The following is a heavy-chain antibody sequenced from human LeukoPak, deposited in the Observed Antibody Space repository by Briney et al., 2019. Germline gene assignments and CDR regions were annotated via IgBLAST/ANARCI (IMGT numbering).Heavy chain of an antibody. CDR3: ARALGYSNEYYYYYGMDV. D-gene: IGHD4-11*01. V-gene: IGHV1-18*01. CDR2: ISAYNGNT. Sequence: ASVKVSCKASGYTFTSYGISWVRQAPGQGLEWMGWISAYNGNTNYAQKLQGRVTMTTDTSTSTAYMELRSLRSKDTAVYYCARALGYSNEYYYYYGMDVWGQGTTVTVSS. J-gene: IGHJ6*02. CDR1: GYTFTSYG.